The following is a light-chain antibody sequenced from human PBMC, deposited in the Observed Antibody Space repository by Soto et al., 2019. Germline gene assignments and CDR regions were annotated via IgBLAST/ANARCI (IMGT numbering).Light chain of an antibody. J-gene: IGKJ1*01. CDR2: KAS. V-gene: IGKV1-5*03. CDR3: QQYNSYSWT. CDR1: QSISSY. Sequence: IQMTQPPSSLSAPAGERVTITCRASQSISSYLNWYQQKPGKAPKLLIYKASTLKSGVTSRFSGSGSGTEFTLTISSLQPDDFATYYCQQYNSYSWTFGQGTTVDIK.